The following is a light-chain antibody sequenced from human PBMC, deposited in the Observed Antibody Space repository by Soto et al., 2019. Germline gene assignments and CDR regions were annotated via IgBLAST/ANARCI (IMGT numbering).Light chain of an antibody. CDR3: QHAHWFPT. CDR1: QDIGTW. CDR2: GAT. V-gene: IGKV1-12*01. Sequence: DVQMTQSPSSVSASVGDRVTVTCRASQDIGTWLAWYQQKPGKAPILLISGATNLHSGAPSRFSGGGSGTDFTLTISRQHPDFVATYYCQHAHWFPTFGQGTRLEIK. J-gene: IGKJ5*01.